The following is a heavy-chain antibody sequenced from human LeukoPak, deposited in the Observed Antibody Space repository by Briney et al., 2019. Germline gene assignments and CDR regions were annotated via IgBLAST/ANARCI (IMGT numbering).Heavy chain of an antibody. CDR1: GFTFSSYW. Sequence: PGGPLRLSCAASGFTFSSYWMSWVRQAPGKGLEWVANIKQDGSEKYYVDSVKGRFTISRDNAKNSLYLQMNSLRAEDTAVYYCARVMAGFYYDSSGGCDYWGQGTLVTVSS. V-gene: IGHV3-7*01. CDR3: ARVMAGFYYDSSGGCDY. J-gene: IGHJ4*02. CDR2: IKQDGSEK. D-gene: IGHD3-22*01.